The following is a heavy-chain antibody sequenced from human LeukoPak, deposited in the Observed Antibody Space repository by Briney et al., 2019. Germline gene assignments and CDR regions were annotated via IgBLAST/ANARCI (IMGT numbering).Heavy chain of an antibody. CDR2: ISYDGSNK. V-gene: IGHV3-30*04. CDR3: ARSAYGDYVDLVY. Sequence: PGRSLRLSCAASGFTFSSYAMHWARQAPGKGLEWVAVISYDGSNKYYADSVKGRFTISRDNSKNTLYLQMNSLRAEDTAVYYCARSAYGDYVDLVYWGQGTLVTVSS. CDR1: GFTFSSYA. J-gene: IGHJ4*02. D-gene: IGHD4-17*01.